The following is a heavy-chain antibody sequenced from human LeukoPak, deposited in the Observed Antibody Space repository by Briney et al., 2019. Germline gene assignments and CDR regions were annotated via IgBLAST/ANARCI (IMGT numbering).Heavy chain of an antibody. D-gene: IGHD6-19*01. Sequence: GGSLRLSCAASGFTFSDYYMSWIRQAPGKGLERVSYISSSGSTIYYADSVKGRFTISRDNAKNSLYLQMNSLRAEDTAVYYCARDYLDQWLDTYYFDYWGQGTLVTVSS. CDR2: ISSSGSTI. CDR1: GFTFSDYY. J-gene: IGHJ4*02. CDR3: ARDYLDQWLDTYYFDY. V-gene: IGHV3-11*01.